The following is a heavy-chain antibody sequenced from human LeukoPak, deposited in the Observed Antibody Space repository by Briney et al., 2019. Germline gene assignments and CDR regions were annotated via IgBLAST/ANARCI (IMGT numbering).Heavy chain of an antibody. CDR3: ARDVGATRRFFDY. D-gene: IGHD1-26*01. J-gene: IGHJ4*02. V-gene: IGHV3-21*01. CDR2: ISSGSGYI. CDR1: GFTFSSDS. Sequence: GGSLRLSCAASGFTFSSDSMNWVRQARGKGLEWVSSISSGSGYIYYADSVKGRFTISRDNAKNSLYLQMNSLRAEDTAVYYCARDVGATRRFFDYWGQGTLVTVSS.